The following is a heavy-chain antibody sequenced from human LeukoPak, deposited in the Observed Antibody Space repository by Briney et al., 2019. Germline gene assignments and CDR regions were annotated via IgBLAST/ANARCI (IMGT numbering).Heavy chain of an antibody. CDR3: ANRYALTFGGVTNP. CDR1: GFTFSSYA. Sequence: GGSLRLSCAASGFTFSSYAMSWVRQAPGKGLEWVSAISGSGGSTYYADSVKGRFTISRDNSKNTLHLQMNSLRAEDTAVYYCANRYALTFGGVTNPWGQGTLVTVSS. V-gene: IGHV3-23*01. D-gene: IGHD3-16*01. CDR2: ISGSGGST. J-gene: IGHJ5*02.